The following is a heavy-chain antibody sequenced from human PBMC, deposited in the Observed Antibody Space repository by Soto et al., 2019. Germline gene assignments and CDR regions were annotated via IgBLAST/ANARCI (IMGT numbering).Heavy chain of an antibody. Sequence: EVQLVQSGGGLVEPGGSLRLSCVASGLIFSDAWMNWVRQAPGKGLPWVGRIKSKKDGEPADYAAPLKGRFTISRDGSQNTLYPQLDSRNTEDTGVYYCATDWPRHDLVAAYSRGQGTLVIVPS. CDR1: GLIFSDAW. D-gene: IGHD2-15*01. CDR3: ATDWPRHDLVAAYS. J-gene: IGHJ5*01. CDR2: IKSKKDGEPA. V-gene: IGHV3-15*07.